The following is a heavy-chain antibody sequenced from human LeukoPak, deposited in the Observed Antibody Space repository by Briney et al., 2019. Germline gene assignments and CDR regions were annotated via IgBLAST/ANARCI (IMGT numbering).Heavy chain of an antibody. J-gene: IGHJ4*02. D-gene: IGHD3-22*01. CDR2: IKDDGSRK. CDR1: GFSLSGYW. V-gene: IGHV3-7*01. Sequence: PGGSLRLSCAASGFSLSGYWMTWVRQAPGKGLEWVANIKDDGSRKHDVDSARGRFTISRDNAKNSLYLDMNSLRAEDTAAYYCARECIAGYYESSGYDLWGQGTLVTVSS. CDR3: ARECIAGYYESSGYDL.